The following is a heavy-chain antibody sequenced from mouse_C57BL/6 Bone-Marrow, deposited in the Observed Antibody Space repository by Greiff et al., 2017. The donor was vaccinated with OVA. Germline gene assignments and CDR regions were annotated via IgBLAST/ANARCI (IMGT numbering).Heavy chain of an antibody. CDR1: GYTFTDYY. D-gene: IGHD1-1*01. V-gene: IGHV1-26*01. Sequence: EVRLQQSGPELVKPGASVKISCKASGYTFTDYYMNWVKQSHGKSLEWIGDINPNNGGTSYNQKFKGKATLTVDKSSSTAYMELRSLTSEDSAVYYCARALYYYGSSPFAYWGQGTLVTVSA. CDR2: INPNNGGT. J-gene: IGHJ3*01. CDR3: ARALYYYGSSPFAY.